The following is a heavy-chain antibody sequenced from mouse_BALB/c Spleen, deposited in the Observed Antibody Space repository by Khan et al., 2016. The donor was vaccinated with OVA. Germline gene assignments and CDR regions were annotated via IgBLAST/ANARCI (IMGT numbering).Heavy chain of an antibody. V-gene: IGHV5-6*01. D-gene: IGHD4-1*01. CDR3: ASHVTGSIAY. Sequence: EVQLQESGGDLVKPGGSLKLSCAASGFTFSSYSMSWVRQTPDKRLEWVATISSGGDYTYYPDNVKGRFTISRDNAKNTLYLQMSSLKSEDTAMYFCASHVTGSIAYWGQGTLVTVSA. CDR2: ISSGGDYT. J-gene: IGHJ3*01. CDR1: GFTFSSYS.